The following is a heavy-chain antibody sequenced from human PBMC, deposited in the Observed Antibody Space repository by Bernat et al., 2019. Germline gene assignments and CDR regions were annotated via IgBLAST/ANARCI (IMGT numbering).Heavy chain of an antibody. CDR2: FYYTGNS. Sequence: QLQLQESGPGLVKPSETLSLTCTVSGGSISSDSYSWGWIRQPPGKGLEWIGSFYYTGNSYYSPSLKSRVTISVDTSKNQFSLQLSSVTAADTAVYYCVRQSSGYDSHYYYYMDVWGKGTTVTVSS. J-gene: IGHJ6*03. V-gene: IGHV4-39*01. CDR3: VRQSSGYDSHYYYYMDV. D-gene: IGHD5-12*01. CDR1: GGSISSDSYS.